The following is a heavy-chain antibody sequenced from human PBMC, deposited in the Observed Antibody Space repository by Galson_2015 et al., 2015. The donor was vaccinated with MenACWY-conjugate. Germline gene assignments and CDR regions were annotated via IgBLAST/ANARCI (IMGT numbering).Heavy chain of an antibody. J-gene: IGHJ3*01. CDR2: IKQDGSEK. V-gene: IGHV3-7*03. CDR3: ARDHPSTYGIAWDLFEL. Sequence: SLRLSCAASGFPLSGYWMAWVRQAPGKGLEWVANIKQDGSEKYYVDSVKGRFTISRDNAKNSLYLEMNSLRAEDTAVYYCARDHPSTYGIAWDLFELWGQGTMVTVSS. D-gene: IGHD4-17*01. CDR1: GFPLSGYW.